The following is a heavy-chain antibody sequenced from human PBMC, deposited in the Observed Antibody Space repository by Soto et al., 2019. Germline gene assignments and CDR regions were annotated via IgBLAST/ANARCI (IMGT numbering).Heavy chain of an antibody. CDR1: GFIFSNYV. J-gene: IGHJ5*02. CDR2: ISDSGGTS. Sequence: PGGSLRLSCAASGFIFSNYVMSWVRQAPGKGLEWVSSISDSGGTSYYADSVKGRFTISRDNSKNTLYLQMNSLRAEDTAIYYNANPARATTAVDARGQSAVVTISS. CDR3: ANPARATTAVDA. V-gene: IGHV3-23*01. D-gene: IGHD1-26*01.